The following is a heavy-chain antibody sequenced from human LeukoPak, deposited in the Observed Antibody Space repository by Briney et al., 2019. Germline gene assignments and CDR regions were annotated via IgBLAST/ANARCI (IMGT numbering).Heavy chain of an antibody. CDR3: GPRRTVSYFDY. Sequence: SGPTLVKPAQTLKLHCTFSGFSLSANGVGVGWIRQPPGKALEWLALIYWDADTRYSPSLKSRLTITKDTSKNQVVLTMTNVDPVDTATYYCGPRRTVSYFDYWGQGTLVTVSS. D-gene: IGHD4-17*01. V-gene: IGHV2-5*02. CDR2: IYWDADT. CDR1: GFSLSANGVG. J-gene: IGHJ4*02.